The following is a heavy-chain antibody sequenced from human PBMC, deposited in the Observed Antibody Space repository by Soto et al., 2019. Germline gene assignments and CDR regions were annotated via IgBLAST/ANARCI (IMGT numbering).Heavy chain of an antibody. CDR2: ISSSGSTI. J-gene: IGHJ5*02. D-gene: IGHD3-10*01. V-gene: IGHV3-11*01. CDR3: ARDGYYHLMVRGVRMNWFDP. CDR1: GFTFSDYY. Sequence: GGSLRLSCAASGFTFSDYYMSWIRQAPGKGLEWVSYISSSGSTIYYADSVKGRFTISRDNAKNSLYLQMNSLRAEDTAVYYCARDGYYHLMVRGVRMNWFDPWGQGTLVTVSS.